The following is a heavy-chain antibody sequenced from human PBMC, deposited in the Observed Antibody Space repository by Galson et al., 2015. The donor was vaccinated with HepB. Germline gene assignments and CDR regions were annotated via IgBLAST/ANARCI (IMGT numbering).Heavy chain of an antibody. CDR2: INPNSGAT. Sequence: SVKVSCKASGYTFTNYYIHWVRQAPGQGLEWMGIINPNSGATSHAQEFQGRVSMTRDTATSTVYMELRSLRSEDTAVYFCARDETPSSDFLWVNTMDVWGQGTTVTVSS. D-gene: IGHD3-3*01. CDR3: ARDETPSSDFLWVNTMDV. V-gene: IGHV1-46*01. CDR1: GYTFTNYY. J-gene: IGHJ6*02.